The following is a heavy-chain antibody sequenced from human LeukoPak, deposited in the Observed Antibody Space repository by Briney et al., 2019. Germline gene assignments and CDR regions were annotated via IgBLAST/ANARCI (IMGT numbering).Heavy chain of an antibody. CDR2: ITQDGSVT. J-gene: IGHJ4*02. V-gene: IGHV3-74*01. CDR1: GITFTDYW. CDR3: ATDDYRGLGY. Sequence: GGSLRLSCAASGITFTDYWLHWVRRAPGKGLVWVSQITQDGSVTNYADSVKGRFTISRDNAKNTVYPHMNNLRDEDTAVYYCATDDYRGLGYWGPGTLVTVSS. D-gene: IGHD3-16*01.